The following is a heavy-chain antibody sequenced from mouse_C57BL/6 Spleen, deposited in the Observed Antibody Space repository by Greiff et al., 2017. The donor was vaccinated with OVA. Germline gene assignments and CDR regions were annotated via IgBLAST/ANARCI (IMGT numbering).Heavy chain of an antibody. Sequence: VKLVESGPELVKPGASVKISCKASGYAFSSSWMNWVKQRPGKGLEWIGRIYPGDGDTNYNGKFKGKATLTADKSSSTAYMPLSSLTSEDSAVYFCARWVPSMDYWGQGTSVTVSS. J-gene: IGHJ4*01. V-gene: IGHV1-82*01. CDR1: GYAFSSSW. CDR3: ARWVPSMDY. CDR2: IYPGDGDT.